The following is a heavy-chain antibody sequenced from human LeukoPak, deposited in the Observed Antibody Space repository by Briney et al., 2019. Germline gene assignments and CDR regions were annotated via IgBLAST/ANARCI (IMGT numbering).Heavy chain of an antibody. CDR3: ARHARYFYYFDY. D-gene: IGHD1-14*01. CDR2: IKHDGST. CDR1: GGSFSGDF. J-gene: IGHJ4*02. Sequence: SETLSLTCAVYGGSFSGDFWSWLRQSPGKGLEWIGEIKHDGSTNYNPSLKSRVTISVDTSKNQFSLKLSSVTAADTAVYYCARHARYFYYFDYWGQGTLVTVSS. V-gene: IGHV4-34*01.